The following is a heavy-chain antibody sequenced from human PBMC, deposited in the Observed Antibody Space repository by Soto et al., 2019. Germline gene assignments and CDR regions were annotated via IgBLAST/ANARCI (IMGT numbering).Heavy chain of an antibody. CDR1: CCSIRSGDYY. V-gene: IGHV4-31*03. D-gene: IGHD3-3*01. Sequence: TLSLTCTFSCCSIRSGDYYWSWIRQHPGKGLGWIGYIYSSGSTYYNPSLKSRVTISVDTSKNQFSLKLSSVTAADTAVYYCARWWSGRRQGFDPWGQGTLVTVSS. CDR3: ARWWSGRRQGFDP. CDR2: IYSSGST. J-gene: IGHJ5*02.